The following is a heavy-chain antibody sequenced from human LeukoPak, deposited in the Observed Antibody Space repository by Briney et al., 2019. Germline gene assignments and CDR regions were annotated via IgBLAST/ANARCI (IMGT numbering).Heavy chain of an antibody. CDR3: ASTPLLYCSSTSCYLHR. D-gene: IGHD2-2*01. V-gene: IGHV4-59*01. CDR1: GGSISSYY. J-gene: IGHJ4*02. Sequence: PSETLSLTCSVSGGSISSYYWSWIRQPPGKGQEWIGYIYYSGSTNYNPSLKSRVTISVDTSKNQFSLKLSSLTAADTAVYYCASTPLLYCSSTSCYLHRWGQGTLVTVSS. CDR2: IYYSGST.